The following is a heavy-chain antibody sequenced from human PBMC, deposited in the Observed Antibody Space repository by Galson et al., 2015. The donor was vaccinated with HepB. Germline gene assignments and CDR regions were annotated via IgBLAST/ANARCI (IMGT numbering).Heavy chain of an antibody. J-gene: IGHJ5*02. V-gene: IGHV6-1*01. D-gene: IGHD6-13*01. Sequence: CAISGDSVSSNSAAWNWIRQSPSRGLEWLGRTYYRSKWYNDYAVSVKSRITINPDTSKNQFSLQLNSVTPEDTAVYYCARDTSSSWEGWFDPWGQGTLVTVSS. CDR2: TYYRSKWYN. CDR3: ARDTSSSWEGWFDP. CDR1: GDSVSSNSAA.